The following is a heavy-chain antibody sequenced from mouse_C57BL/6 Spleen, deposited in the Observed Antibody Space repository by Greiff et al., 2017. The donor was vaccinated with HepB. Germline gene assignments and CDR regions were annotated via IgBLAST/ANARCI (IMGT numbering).Heavy chain of an antibody. CDR2: IDPSDSYT. V-gene: IGHV1-50*01. CDR3: ARVLWGGDY. CDR1: GYTFTSYW. D-gene: IGHD1-1*02. Sequence: QVQLQQPGAELVKPGASVKLSCKASGYTFTSYWMQWVKQRPGQGLEWIGEIDPSDSYTNYNQKFKGKAKLTVDTSSSTAYMQLSSLTSEDSAVYYCARVLWGGDYWGQGTSVTVSS. J-gene: IGHJ4*01.